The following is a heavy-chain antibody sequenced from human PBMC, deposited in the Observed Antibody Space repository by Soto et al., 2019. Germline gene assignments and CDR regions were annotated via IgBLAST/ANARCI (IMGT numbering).Heavy chain of an antibody. D-gene: IGHD6-13*01. CDR3: AREAYSSSWYFYYYGMDV. J-gene: IGHJ6*02. V-gene: IGHV3-33*01. CDR1: GFTFSSYG. CDR2: IWYDGSNK. Sequence: QVQLVESGGGVVQPGRSLRLSCAASGFTFSSYGMHWVRQAPGKGLEWVAVIWYDGSNKYYADSVKGRFTISRDNSKNTLYLQMNSLRAEDTAVYYCAREAYSSSWYFYYYGMDVWGQGTTVTVSS.